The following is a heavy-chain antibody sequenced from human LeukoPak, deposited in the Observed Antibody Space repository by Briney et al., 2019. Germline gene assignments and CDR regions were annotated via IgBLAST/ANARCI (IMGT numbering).Heavy chain of an antibody. CDR1: GFTFSNYW. CDR3: ARRNAMDV. Sequence: GGSLRLSCAASGFTFSNYWMTWVRQAPGKGLEWVANINRDGSERYYVDSVKGRFTISRDDAKSSLYLQMNSLRAEDTAAYYCARRNAMDVWGQGTTVIVFS. CDR2: INRDGSER. V-gene: IGHV3-7*03. J-gene: IGHJ6*02.